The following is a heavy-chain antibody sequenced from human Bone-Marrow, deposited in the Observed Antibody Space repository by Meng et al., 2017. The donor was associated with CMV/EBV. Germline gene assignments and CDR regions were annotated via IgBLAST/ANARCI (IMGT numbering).Heavy chain of an antibody. Sequence: GGSLRLSCAASGFTFSSYAMHWVRQAPGKGLEYVSAISSNGGSTYYADSVTGRFTISRDNSKNTLYLQMNSLRAEDTAVYYCARAPRAARSSYYFDYWGQGTLVTVSS. D-gene: IGHD6-6*01. CDR2: ISSNGGST. J-gene: IGHJ4*02. CDR1: GFTFSSYA. CDR3: ARAPRAARSSYYFDY. V-gene: IGHV3-64*02.